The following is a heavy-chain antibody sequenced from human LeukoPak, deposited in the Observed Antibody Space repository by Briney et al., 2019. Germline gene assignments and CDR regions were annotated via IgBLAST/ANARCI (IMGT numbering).Heavy chain of an antibody. D-gene: IGHD5-12*01. Sequence: ASVKVSCKVSGYTFTDYYMHWVQQAPGKGLEWMGLVDPEDGETIYAEKFQGRVTITAGTSTDTAYMELSSLRSEDTAVYYCATRRGYSGYDLGSPNCCHYYIDVWGKGTTVTVSS. J-gene: IGHJ6*03. V-gene: IGHV1-69-2*01. CDR3: ATRRGYSGYDLGSPNCCHYYIDV. CDR2: VDPEDGET. CDR1: GYTFTDYY.